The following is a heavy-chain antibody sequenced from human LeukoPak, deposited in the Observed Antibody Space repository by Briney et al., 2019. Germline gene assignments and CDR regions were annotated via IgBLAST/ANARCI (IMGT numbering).Heavy chain of an antibody. Sequence: SVKLSCKASGGTFSSYAISWVRQAPGQGLEWMGGIIPIFGTANYAQKFQGRVTITADESTSTAYMELSSLRSEDTAVYYCARASGGCSSTSCYYIDYWGQGTLVSASS. V-gene: IGHV1-69*13. CDR1: GGTFSSYA. D-gene: IGHD2-2*01. CDR2: IIPIFGTA. CDR3: ARASGGCSSTSCYYIDY. J-gene: IGHJ4*02.